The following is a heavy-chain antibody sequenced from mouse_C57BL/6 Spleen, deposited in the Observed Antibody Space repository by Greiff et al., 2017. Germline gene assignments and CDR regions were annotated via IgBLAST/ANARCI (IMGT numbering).Heavy chain of an antibody. Sequence: VQLQQSGAELVRPGASVTLSCKASGYTFTDYEMHWVKQTPVHGLEWIGAIDPETGGTAYNQKFKGKAILTADKSSSTAYMELRSLTSEDSAVYYCASQYDYDWSGFAYWGQGTRGTVSA. D-gene: IGHD2-4*01. CDR1: GYTFTDYE. J-gene: IGHJ3*01. V-gene: IGHV1-15*01. CDR2: IDPETGGT. CDR3: ASQYDYDWSGFAY.